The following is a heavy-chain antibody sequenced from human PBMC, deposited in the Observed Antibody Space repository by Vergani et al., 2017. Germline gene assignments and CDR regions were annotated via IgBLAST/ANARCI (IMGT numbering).Heavy chain of an antibody. CDR1: GGSISAGYYF. CDR3: ARRSGGYYSGGKVHPLRTAFVV. V-gene: IGHV4-61*02. CDR2: ISASGNA. D-gene: IGHD2-15*01. J-gene: IGHJ3*01. Sequence: QVQLQASGPGRVKPSQTLSLTCTMSGGSISAGYYFWSWIRQPAGKGLEWLGHISASGNASHSPSLKTRVSMSVDTSKKQFSLTVTSVTAADTAIYFCARRSGGYYSGGKVHPLRTAFVVWGHGTVVTVSS.